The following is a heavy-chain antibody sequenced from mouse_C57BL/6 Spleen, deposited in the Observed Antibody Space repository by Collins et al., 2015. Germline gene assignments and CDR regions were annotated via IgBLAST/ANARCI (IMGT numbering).Heavy chain of an antibody. CDR2: INPNNGDT. D-gene: IGHD1-1*01. Sequence: GTSVKMSCKASGYTFTDYNIHRVKQSHGKSLEWIGYINPNNGDTRYNQKFKGKATLTVNKSSSTAYMELRSLTSEDSAVYYCAGYYGSSYFDYWGQGTTLTVSS. CDR1: GYTFTDYN. J-gene: IGHJ2*01. V-gene: IGHV1-22*01. CDR3: AGYYGSSYFDY.